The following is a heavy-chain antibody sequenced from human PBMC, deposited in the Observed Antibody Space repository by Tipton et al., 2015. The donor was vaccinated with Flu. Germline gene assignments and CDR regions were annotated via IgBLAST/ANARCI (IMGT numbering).Heavy chain of an antibody. CDR2: INHSGST. CDR3: ATKFANWGVWEPRDY. CDR1: GGSFSGYY. Sequence: TLSLTCAVYGGSFSGYYWSWIRQPPGKGLEWIGEINHSGSTNYNPSLKSRVTISADTSKKQFSLKLNSVTAADTAVYFWATKFANWGVWEPRDYWGQGTLVTVSS. V-gene: IGHV4-34*01. D-gene: IGHD7-27*01. J-gene: IGHJ4*02.